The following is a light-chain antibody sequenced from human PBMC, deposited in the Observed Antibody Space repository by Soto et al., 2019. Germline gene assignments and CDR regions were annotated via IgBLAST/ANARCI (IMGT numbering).Light chain of an antibody. V-gene: IGLV1-51*02. J-gene: IGLJ3*02. CDR3: GTWDSSVSAAV. CDR2: GSD. Sequence: QSALTQPPSVSAAPGQKVTISCSGGRSTIGNNHVSWYRQVPGTAPKLLIYGSDQRPSGIPDRFSGSRSGTSATLGIAGLQTGDEADYYCGTWDSSVSAAVFGGGTKLTVL. CDR1: RSTIGNNH.